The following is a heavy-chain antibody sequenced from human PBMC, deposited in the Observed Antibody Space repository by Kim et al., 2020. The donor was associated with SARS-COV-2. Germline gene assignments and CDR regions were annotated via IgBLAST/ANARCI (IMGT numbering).Heavy chain of an antibody. V-gene: IGHV3-30*03. J-gene: IGHJ6*02. Sequence: GGSLRLSCAASGFSFSNFGIHWVRQSPGKGLEWVAVISYDGRNKYYADSVKGRFSISRDNSRDTLFLQMNSLRGEDTAMYYCARDQAYCGGGSCSSNFYHLDGWGQGTTVTVSS. D-gene: IGHD2-15*01. CDR2: ISYDGRNK. CDR3: ARDQAYCGGGSCSSNFYHLDG. CDR1: GFSFSNFG.